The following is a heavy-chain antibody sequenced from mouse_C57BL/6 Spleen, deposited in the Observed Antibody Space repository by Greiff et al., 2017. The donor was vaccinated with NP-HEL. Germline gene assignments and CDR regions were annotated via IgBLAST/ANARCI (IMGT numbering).Heavy chain of an antibody. CDR1: GFTFSDYG. V-gene: IGHV5-17*01. CDR3: ASYGNWYFDV. CDR2: ISSGSSTI. Sequence: EVKLMESGGGLVKPGGSLKLSCAASGFTFSDYGMHWVRQAPEKGLEWVAYISSGSSTIYYADTVKGRFTISRDNAKNTLFLQMTSLRSEDTAMYYCASYGNWYFDVWGTGTTVTVSS. J-gene: IGHJ1*03. D-gene: IGHD2-1*01.